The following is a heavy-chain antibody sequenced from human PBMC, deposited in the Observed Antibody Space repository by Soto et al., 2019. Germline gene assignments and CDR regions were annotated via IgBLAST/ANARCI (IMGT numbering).Heavy chain of an antibody. D-gene: IGHD6-13*01. V-gene: IGHV1-69*01. CDR2: TIPIFGTA. CDR3: GSSLFLRNSWPKIPFFDY. Sequence: QVQLVQSGAEVKKPGSSVKVSCKASGGTFSSYAISWVRQAPGQGLEWMGGTIPIFGTANYAKKFQGRGTIAADVSTSTTYIELSSLRSEDTAVYCCGSSLFLRNSWPKIPFFDYWGQGTLVTVSS. CDR1: GGTFSSYA. J-gene: IGHJ4*02.